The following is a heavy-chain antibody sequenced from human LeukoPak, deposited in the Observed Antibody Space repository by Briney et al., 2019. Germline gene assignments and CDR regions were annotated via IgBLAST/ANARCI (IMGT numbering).Heavy chain of an antibody. Sequence: SGGSLRLACAASGFTFSDYSMNWVRQAPGKGLEWVSSISSRSVYIYYADSVKGRFTISRDDSNNALYLQMHSLRAEDTALYYCASGPPFLKYFEYWGQGTLVTVSS. J-gene: IGHJ4*02. D-gene: IGHD3-3*01. CDR1: GFTFSDYS. CDR2: ISSRSVYI. V-gene: IGHV3-21*04. CDR3: ASGPPFLKYFEY.